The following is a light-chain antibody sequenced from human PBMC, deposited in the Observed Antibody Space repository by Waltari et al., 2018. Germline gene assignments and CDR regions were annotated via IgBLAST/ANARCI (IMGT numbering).Light chain of an antibody. V-gene: IGLV2-8*01. J-gene: IGLJ2*01. CDR3: ASFAGSNTL. CDR2: EVS. CDR1: STDVGVSNY. Sequence: QSALTQPPSASGSPGQSVTISCTGTSTDVGVSNYVSWYQHHPGKAPKLLIYEVSERPAGVPDRFSGSKSGYTASLTVSGLQAEDEADYFCASFAGSNTLFGGGTKLTVL.